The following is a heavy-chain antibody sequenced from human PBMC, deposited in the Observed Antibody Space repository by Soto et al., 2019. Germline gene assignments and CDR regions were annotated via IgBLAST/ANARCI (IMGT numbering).Heavy chain of an antibody. CDR3: AHLLIRQQLVLWDPPPTPYYMDV. Sequence: SGPTLVKPTQTLTLTCTFSGFSLSTSGVGVGWIRQPPGKALEWLALIYWDDDKRYSPSLKSRLTITKDTSKNQVVLTMTNMDPVDTATYYCAHLLIRQQLVLWDPPPTPYYMDVWGKGTTVTVSS. J-gene: IGHJ6*03. CDR1: GFSLSTSGVG. D-gene: IGHD6-13*01. V-gene: IGHV2-5*02. CDR2: IYWDDDK.